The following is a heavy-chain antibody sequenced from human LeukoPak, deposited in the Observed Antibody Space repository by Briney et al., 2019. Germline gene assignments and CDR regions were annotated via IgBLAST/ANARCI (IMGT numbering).Heavy chain of an antibody. CDR2: IYYSGST. CDR1: GGSVSSGSYY. Sequence: SETLSLTCTVSGGSVSSGSYYWSWIQQPPGKGLEWIGYIYYSGSTNYNPSLKSRVTISVDTSKNQFSLKLSSVTAADTAVYYCARDGGYDDGGFDYWGQGTLVTVSS. V-gene: IGHV4-61*01. D-gene: IGHD5-12*01. CDR3: ARDGGYDDGGFDY. J-gene: IGHJ4*02.